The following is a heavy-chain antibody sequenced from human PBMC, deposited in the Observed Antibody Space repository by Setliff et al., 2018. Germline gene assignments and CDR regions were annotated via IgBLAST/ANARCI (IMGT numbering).Heavy chain of an antibody. CDR3: ARAHDSYYYYYMDV. V-gene: IGHV4-61*05. CDR2: IYYTGST. Sequence: SETLSLTCNVSGDSITSTSHFWGWIRQPPGKGLEWIADIYYTGSTNYNPSLKSRVTISVDTSKNQFSLKLSSVTAADTAVYYCARAHDSYYYYYMDVWGKGTTVTVSS. J-gene: IGHJ6*03. CDR1: GDSITSTSHF.